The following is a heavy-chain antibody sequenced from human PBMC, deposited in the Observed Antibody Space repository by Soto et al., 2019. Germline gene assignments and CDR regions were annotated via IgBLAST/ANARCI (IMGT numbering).Heavy chain of an antibody. Sequence: GASVKVSCKASGGTFSSYAISWVRQAPGQGLEWMGGIIPIFGTANYAQKFQGRVTITADESTSTAYMELSSLRSEDTAVYYCARDPGVGASRQFDYWGQGTLVTVSS. V-gene: IGHV1-69*13. J-gene: IGHJ4*02. CDR3: ARDPGVGASRQFDY. CDR1: GGTFSSYA. CDR2: IIPIFGTA. D-gene: IGHD1-26*01.